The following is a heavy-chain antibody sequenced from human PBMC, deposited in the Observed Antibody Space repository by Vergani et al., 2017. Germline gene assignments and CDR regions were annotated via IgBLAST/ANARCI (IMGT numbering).Heavy chain of an antibody. D-gene: IGHD5-18*01. CDR2: IWNDGSNK. V-gene: IGHV3-33*01. CDR3: ARERGGQLWLHYGMDV. J-gene: IGHJ6*02. Sequence: QVQLVESGGGVVQPGRSLRLSCAASGFTFSSYGMHWVRQAPGKGLGWVAVIWNDGSNKYYADSVKGXFTISRDNSKNTLYLQMNSLRAEDTAVYYCARERGGQLWLHYGMDVWGQGTTVTVSS. CDR1: GFTFSSYG.